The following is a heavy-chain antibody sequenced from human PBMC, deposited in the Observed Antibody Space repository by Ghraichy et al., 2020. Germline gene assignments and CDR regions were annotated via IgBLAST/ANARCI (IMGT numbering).Heavy chain of an antibody. D-gene: IGHD6-13*01. Sequence: SLTCAISGDSVSSNSTAWNWIRQSPSRGLEWLGRTYYRSKWDNDYAVSVKSRIIINADTSKNQFSLQLNSVTPEDTAVYFCARGLAKQLPLGVWGQGTTVTVSS. J-gene: IGHJ6*02. CDR1: GDSVSSNSTA. CDR3: ARGLAKQLPLGV. CDR2: TYYRSKWDN. V-gene: IGHV6-1*01.